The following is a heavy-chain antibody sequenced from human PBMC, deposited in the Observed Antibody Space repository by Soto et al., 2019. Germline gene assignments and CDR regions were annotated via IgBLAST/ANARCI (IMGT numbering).Heavy chain of an antibody. CDR3: AKDPEYSYGPGFDY. J-gene: IGHJ4*02. Sequence: QVPLVESGGGVVQPGRSLRLSCAASGFTFSSYGMHWVRQAPGKGLEWVAVISYDGSNKYYADSVKGRFTISRHNSKNTLYLQMNSLRAEDTAVYYCAKDPEYSYGPGFDYWGQGTLVTVSS. V-gene: IGHV3-30*18. D-gene: IGHD5-18*01. CDR1: GFTFSSYG. CDR2: ISYDGSNK.